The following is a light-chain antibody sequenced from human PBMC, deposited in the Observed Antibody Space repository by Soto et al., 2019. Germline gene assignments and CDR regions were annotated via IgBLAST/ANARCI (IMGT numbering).Light chain of an antibody. CDR1: QSIRTD. V-gene: IGKV3D-15*01. CDR2: DAS. CDR3: LHHGSSLWT. J-gene: IGKJ1*01. Sequence: DIVMTQSPATLSVSPGERATLSCRASQSIRTDLAWYQQKSGQGPRLLIYDASTRATGIPARFSGSGSGTEFTLTISSLQSEDFAMYYCLHHGSSLWTFGQGTKVDIK.